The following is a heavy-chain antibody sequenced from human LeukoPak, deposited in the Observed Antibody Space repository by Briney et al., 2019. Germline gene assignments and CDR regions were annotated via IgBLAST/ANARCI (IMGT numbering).Heavy chain of an antibody. D-gene: IGHD3-10*01. V-gene: IGHV4-34*01. CDR3: ARLSARYYYGSGSLSFDY. CDR1: GVSFTTYY. CDR2: INLRGTT. J-gene: IGHJ4*02. Sequence: PSETLSLTCAAYGVSFTTYYGTWIRQPPGKGLEWIGEINLRGTTNYNPSLKSRVTISLDTSKNQFSLKLTSVTAADTAVYYCARLSARYYYGSGSLSFDYWGQGTLVTVSS.